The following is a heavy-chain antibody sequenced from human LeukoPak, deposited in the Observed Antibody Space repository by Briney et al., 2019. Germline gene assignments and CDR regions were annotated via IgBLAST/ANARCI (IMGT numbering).Heavy chain of an antibody. CDR2: ISASGGST. Sequence: AGGSLRLSCAASGFTFSSYAMSWVRQAPGKGLEWVSAISASGGSTYYADSVKGRFTISRDNSKNMLYLRMNSLRAEDTAIYYCAKDRIAAAAPQYYFDYWGQGTLVTVSS. D-gene: IGHD6-13*01. V-gene: IGHV3-23*01. CDR3: AKDRIAAAAPQYYFDY. J-gene: IGHJ4*02. CDR1: GFTFSSYA.